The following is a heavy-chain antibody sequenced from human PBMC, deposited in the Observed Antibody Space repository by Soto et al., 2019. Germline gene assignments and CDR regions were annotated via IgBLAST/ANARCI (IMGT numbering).Heavy chain of an antibody. J-gene: IGHJ4*02. V-gene: IGHV3-48*02. D-gene: IGHD1-1*01. CDR3: ARGELDRTIAD. CDR2: ISGSSTTI. CDR1: EGTRSSRS. Sequence: GGSMRLSCTSAEGTRSSRSRHLVRQAPGKGLEWVAYISGSSTTIYYADSVKGRFTISRDNAKKAVYLQMNSLRDEDTAVYYCARGELDRTIADWGQGTLVTVSS.